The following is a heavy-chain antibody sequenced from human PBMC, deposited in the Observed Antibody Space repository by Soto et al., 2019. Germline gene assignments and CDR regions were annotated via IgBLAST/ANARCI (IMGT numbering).Heavy chain of an antibody. D-gene: IGHD3-22*01. V-gene: IGHV3-33*03. CDR3: ARHDYYDSSGSSYYGMDV. CDR1: GFTFRSYG. J-gene: IGHJ6*02. CDR2: IWNDGSER. Sequence: GGSLRLSCAASGFTFRSYGMHWVRQAPGKGLEWVAVIWNDGSERYYADSVKGRFTISRDSAKNSLYLQMNSLRAEDTAVYYCARHDYYDSSGSSYYGMDVWGQGTTVTVSS.